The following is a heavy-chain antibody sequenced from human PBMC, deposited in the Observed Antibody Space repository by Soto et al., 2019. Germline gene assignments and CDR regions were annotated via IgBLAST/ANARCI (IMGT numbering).Heavy chain of an antibody. J-gene: IGHJ6*02. Sequence: QVQLVESGGGVVQSGTSLRLSCAASGFIFTNYGMHWVRQAPGKGLEWVAVISQDGGNKHYADSVKGRFTISRDNSRNTLYLQTNSLRAEDTAVYYCAKALRYFDWSPSAYYHYGMDVWGQGTTVTVS. CDR3: AKALRYFDWSPSAYYHYGMDV. V-gene: IGHV3-30*18. D-gene: IGHD3-9*01. CDR1: GFIFTNYG. CDR2: ISQDGGNK.